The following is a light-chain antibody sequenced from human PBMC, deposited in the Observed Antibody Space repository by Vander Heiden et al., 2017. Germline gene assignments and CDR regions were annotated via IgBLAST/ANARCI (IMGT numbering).Light chain of an antibody. CDR1: QGIDTS. Sequence: DIQMPQSPSSVSASVGDRVTITCRASQGIDTSLAWYQRRPGKAPNLLIYGASSLQSGVPSRFSGSGSGTDFTLTISSLQPEDFATYYCQQAKNFPWTFGQGTKVEVK. V-gene: IGKV1-12*01. J-gene: IGKJ1*01. CDR2: GAS. CDR3: QQAKNFPWT.